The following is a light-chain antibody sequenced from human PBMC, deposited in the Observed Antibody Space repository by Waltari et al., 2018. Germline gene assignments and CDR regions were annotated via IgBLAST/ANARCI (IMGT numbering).Light chain of an antibody. CDR1: QSISNY. J-gene: IGKJ2*01. V-gene: IGKV1-39*01. CDR3: QQSYSNMYT. Sequence: DIHMTQSPISLSASVGDRVTITCRTNQSISNYLNWYQQKRGSSPKLLIYGASTLQGGVPSRFTCSGSGKDFTLTISSLQTEDFATYFCQQSYSNMYTFGQGTK. CDR2: GAS.